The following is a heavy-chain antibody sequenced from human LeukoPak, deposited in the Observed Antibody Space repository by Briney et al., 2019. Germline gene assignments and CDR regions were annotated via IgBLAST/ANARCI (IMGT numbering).Heavy chain of an antibody. CDR2: LRSDGATT. D-gene: IGHD6-19*01. CDR3: ARARRSGQQSYYFDY. V-gene: IGHV3-64*02. CDR1: GFTFRSFA. J-gene: IGHJ4*02. Sequence: PGGSLRLSCAASGFTFRSFAMHWVRQAPGKGLEYVSALRSDGATTYYADSVKGRFIISRDNSKNTLYLQMGSLRREDMGVYYCARARRSGQQSYYFDYWGQGTPVTVSS.